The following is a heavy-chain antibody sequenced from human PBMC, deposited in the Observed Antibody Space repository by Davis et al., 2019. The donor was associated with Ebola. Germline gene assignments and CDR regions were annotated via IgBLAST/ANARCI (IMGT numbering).Heavy chain of an antibody. CDR1: GGSISSYY. Sequence: GSLRLSCTVPGGSISSYYWSWIRQPPRKGLGWIGSIYYSGITYYNPSLKSRVTISVDTSKNQFSLKLRSVTAADTAGYYCARQGWSGYSLRHWLDPWGRGTLVTVSS. D-gene: IGHD3-3*01. CDR3: ARQGWSGYSLRHWLDP. CDR2: IYYSGIT. J-gene: IGHJ5*02. V-gene: IGHV4-39*01.